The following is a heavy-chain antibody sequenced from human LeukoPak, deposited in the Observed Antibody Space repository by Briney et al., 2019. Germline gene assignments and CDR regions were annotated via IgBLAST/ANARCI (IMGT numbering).Heavy chain of an antibody. Sequence: GGSLRLSCAVSGFTFSSYAMRWVRQAPGKGLEWVSVITGSDYNTYYAASVKGRFTIPRDNSKNTLDLQMNSLRADDTAIYYCAKCMYSGHRRNIFDYWGQGTLVTVSS. CDR1: GFTFSSYA. J-gene: IGHJ4*02. D-gene: IGHD1-26*01. CDR2: ITGSDYNT. CDR3: AKCMYSGHRRNIFDY. V-gene: IGHV3-23*01.